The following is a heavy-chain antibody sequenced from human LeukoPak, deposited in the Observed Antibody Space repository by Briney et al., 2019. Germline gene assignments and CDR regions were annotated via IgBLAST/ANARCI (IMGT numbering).Heavy chain of an antibody. D-gene: IGHD4-17*01. CDR2: ISYSGST. J-gene: IGHJ5*02. Sequence: SETLSLTCTVSGDSISSGTYYWGWIRQPPGKGLEWIGSISYSGSTYYNPSLKSRVTISRDTSKNQFSLKLTSVTAAETAVYYCARHHYVGFDPWGQGTLVIVSS. CDR3: ARHHYVGFDP. V-gene: IGHV4-39*01. CDR1: GDSISSGTYY.